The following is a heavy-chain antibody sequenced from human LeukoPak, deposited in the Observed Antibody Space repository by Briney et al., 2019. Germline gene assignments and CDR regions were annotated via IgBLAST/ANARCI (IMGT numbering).Heavy chain of an antibody. V-gene: IGHV1-8*01. D-gene: IGHD6-19*01. CDR2: MNPNSGNT. CDR1: GYTFTSYD. CDR3: ARAHSSGWYGDFDY. Sequence: ASVKVSCKASGYTFTSYDINWVRQATGQGLEWMGWMNPNSGNTGYAQKFQGRVTMTRDTSTSTVYMELSSLRSEDTAVYYCARAHSSGWYGDFDYWGQGTLVTVSS. J-gene: IGHJ4*02.